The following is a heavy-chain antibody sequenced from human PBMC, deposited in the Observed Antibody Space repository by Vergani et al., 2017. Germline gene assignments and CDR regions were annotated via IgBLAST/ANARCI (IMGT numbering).Heavy chain of an antibody. CDR2: FDPEDGET. D-gene: IGHD6-13*01. CDR3: ARVEAGTLPTPYYYGMDV. J-gene: IGHJ6*02. CDR1: GYTLTELS. Sequence: QVQLVQSGAEVKKPGASVKVSCKVSGYTLTELSMHWVRQAPGKGLEWMGGFDPEDGETIYAQKFQGRVTMTEDTSTDTAYMELSSLRSEDTAVYYCARVEAGTLPTPYYYGMDVWGQGTTVTVSS. V-gene: IGHV1-24*01.